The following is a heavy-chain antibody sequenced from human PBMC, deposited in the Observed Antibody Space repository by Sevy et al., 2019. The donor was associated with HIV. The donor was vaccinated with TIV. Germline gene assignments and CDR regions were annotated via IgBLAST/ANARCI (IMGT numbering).Heavy chain of an antibody. V-gene: IGHV3-48*03. J-gene: IGHJ3*02. CDR2: ISSSAITI. CDR3: ARHDLLTGFVVAFDI. Sequence: GGSLRLSCAASGFTFSSYEMNWVRQAPGKGLEWISFISSSAITIYYAESVKGRFTISRDNAKISMFLQMNSLRAEDTAVYYCARHDLLTGFVVAFDIWGQGTMVTVSS. D-gene: IGHD3-9*01. CDR1: GFTFSSYE.